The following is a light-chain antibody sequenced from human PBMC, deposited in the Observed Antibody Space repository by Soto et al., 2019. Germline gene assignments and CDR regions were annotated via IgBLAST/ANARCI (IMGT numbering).Light chain of an antibody. V-gene: IGKV1-9*01. J-gene: IGKJ5*01. CDR3: QQLNSYPIT. CDR1: QAISNY. Sequence: IQLTQSPSSLSTSVGDRVTITCRASQAISNYLARYQQKPGKAPKLLIYDASTLQSGVPSRFSGSGSGTDFTLAISSLQPEDFATYYCQQLNSYPITFGQGTRLEIK. CDR2: DAS.